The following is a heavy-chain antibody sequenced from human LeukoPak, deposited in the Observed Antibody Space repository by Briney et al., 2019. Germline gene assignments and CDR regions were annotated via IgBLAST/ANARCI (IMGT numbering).Heavy chain of an antibody. J-gene: IGHJ4*02. CDR1: GYTFTGYY. CDR2: INPNSGGT. Sequence: ASVKVSCKASGYTFTGYYMHWVRQAPGQGLEWMGWINPNSGGTNYAQKFQGWVTMTRDTSISTAYMELSRLRSDDTAVYYCARESGGYDSAFDYWGRGTLVTVSS. D-gene: IGHD5-12*01. V-gene: IGHV1-2*04. CDR3: ARESGGYDSAFDY.